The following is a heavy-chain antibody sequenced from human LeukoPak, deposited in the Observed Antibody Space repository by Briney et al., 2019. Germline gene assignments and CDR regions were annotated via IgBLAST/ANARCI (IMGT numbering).Heavy chain of an antibody. J-gene: IGHJ4*02. CDR3: ARDPLKWELPYYFDY. Sequence: PGRSLRLSCAASGFTFSSYGMHWVRQAPGKGLEWVAVIWYDGSNKYYADSVKGRFTISRDNSKNTLYLQMNSLRAEDTAVYYCARDPLKWELPYYFDYWGQGTLVTVSS. CDR2: IWYDGSNK. V-gene: IGHV3-33*01. CDR1: GFTFSSYG. D-gene: IGHD1-26*01.